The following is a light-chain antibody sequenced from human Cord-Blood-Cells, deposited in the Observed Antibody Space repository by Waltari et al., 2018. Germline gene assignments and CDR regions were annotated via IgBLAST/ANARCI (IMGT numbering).Light chain of an antibody. CDR1: NIGSKS. J-gene: IGLJ2*01. CDR3: QVWDSSSDHPV. CDR2: DDS. Sequence: SYVLTQPPSVSVAPGQTARITCGGNNIGSKSVHWYQQKPGQAPVLVVYDDSDWPSGIPERFSGSNSGHTATLTISGVEAGDEADYYCQVWDSSSDHPVFGGGTKLTVL. V-gene: IGLV3-21*02.